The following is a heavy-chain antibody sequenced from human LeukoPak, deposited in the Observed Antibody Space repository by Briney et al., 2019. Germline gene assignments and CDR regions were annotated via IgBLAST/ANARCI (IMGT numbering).Heavy chain of an antibody. V-gene: IGHV3-23*01. CDR2: TSDSGGTT. CDR1: GFTFSSLA. J-gene: IGHJ3*02. D-gene: IGHD3-22*01. CDR3: ARGGDSSGSRRSALDI. Sequence: GGSLRLSCAASGFTFSSLAMGWVRQAPGKGLEWVSVTSDSGGTTYYADSVKGRFTISRDNSRNTLYLQMNSLRVEDTAVYYCARGGDSSGSRRSALDIWGQGTMVTVSS.